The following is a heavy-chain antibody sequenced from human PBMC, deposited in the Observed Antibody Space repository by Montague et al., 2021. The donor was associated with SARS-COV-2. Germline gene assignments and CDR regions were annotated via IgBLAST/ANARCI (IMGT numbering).Heavy chain of an antibody. CDR2: IWYDGSNK. J-gene: IGHJ4*02. CDR1: GFTFSSYG. Sequence: SLRLSCAASGFTFSSYGMHWVRQAPGKGLEWVAVIWYDGSNKYYADSVKGRFTISRDNSKNTLYLQMNSLRAEDTAVYYCARDLVGATYFDYWGQGTLVTAS. D-gene: IGHD1-26*01. CDR3: ARDLVGATYFDY. V-gene: IGHV3-33*01.